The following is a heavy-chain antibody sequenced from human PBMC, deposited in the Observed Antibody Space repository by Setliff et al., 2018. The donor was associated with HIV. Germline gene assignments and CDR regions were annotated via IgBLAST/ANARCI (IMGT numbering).Heavy chain of an antibody. D-gene: IGHD1-26*01. J-gene: IGHJ4*02. CDR2: FYYSGRT. Sequence: CTVSGGSINSSTFYWGWIRQPPGKGLEWIGSFYYSGRTYYSPSLRSRVTISVDTSKNRFSLQLTPVTAADTAVYYCARHRDGGTYPLDYWGQGTLVTVSS. V-gene: IGHV4-39*01. CDR3: ARHRDGGTYPLDY. CDR1: GGSINSSTFY.